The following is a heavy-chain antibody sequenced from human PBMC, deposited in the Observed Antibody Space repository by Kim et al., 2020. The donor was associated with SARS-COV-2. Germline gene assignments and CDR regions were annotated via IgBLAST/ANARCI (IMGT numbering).Heavy chain of an antibody. CDR3: ARERPPSGSYSPGCFDY. V-gene: IGHV3-30*04. J-gene: IGHJ4*01. Sequence: GGSLRLSCAASGFTFSSYAMHWVRQAPGKGLEWVAVISYDGSNKYYADSVKGRFTISRDNSKNTLYLQMNSLRAEDTAVYYCARERPPSGSYSPGCFDY. CDR1: GFTFSSYA. CDR2: ISYDGSNK. D-gene: IGHD1-26*01.